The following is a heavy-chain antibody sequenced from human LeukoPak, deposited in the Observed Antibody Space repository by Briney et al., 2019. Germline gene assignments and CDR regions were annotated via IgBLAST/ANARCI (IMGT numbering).Heavy chain of an antibody. J-gene: IGHJ4*02. CDR2: IYHSGST. D-gene: IGHD4/OR15-4a*01. CDR3: ARPLRD. Sequence: SETLSLTCTVSGYSISSGYYWGWIRQPPGKGLEWIGSIYHSGSTYYNPSLKSRVTISLDTSMAQFSLKLSSVTAADTAVYYCARPLRDWGQGTLVTVSS. V-gene: IGHV4-38-2*02. CDR1: GYSISSGYY.